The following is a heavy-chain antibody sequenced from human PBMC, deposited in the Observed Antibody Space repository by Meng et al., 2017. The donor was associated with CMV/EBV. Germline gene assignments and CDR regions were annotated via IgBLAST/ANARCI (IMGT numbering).Heavy chain of an antibody. Sequence: VQLVELGAEVKKPGSSLKVSCKASGGTFSSYAISWVRQAPGQGLEWMGGIIPIFGTANYAQKFQGRVTITADESTSTAYMELSSLRSEDTAVYYCGWEWEWSGFEYWGQGTLVTVSS. D-gene: IGHD3-3*01. CDR1: GGTFSSYA. CDR2: IIPIFGTA. CDR3: GWEWEWSGFEY. V-gene: IGHV1-69*12. J-gene: IGHJ4*02.